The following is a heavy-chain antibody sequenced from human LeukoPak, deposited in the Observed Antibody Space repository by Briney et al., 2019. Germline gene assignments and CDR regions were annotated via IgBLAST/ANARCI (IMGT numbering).Heavy chain of an antibody. CDR2: ISAYNGNT. Sequence: ASVKVSCKASGYTFTSYGISWVRQAPGQGLEWLGWISAYNGNTNYGQKCQGRVTMSTDTSTTTAYQYMRSLRSDDTAVYYCARGAYYGSGRRPPYNWFDPWGQGPLVTVSS. V-gene: IGHV1-18*01. J-gene: IGHJ5*02. CDR3: ARGAYYGSGRRPPYNWFDP. CDR1: GYTFTSYG. D-gene: IGHD3-10*01.